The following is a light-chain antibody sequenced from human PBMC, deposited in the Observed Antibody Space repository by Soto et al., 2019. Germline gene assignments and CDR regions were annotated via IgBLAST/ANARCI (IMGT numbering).Light chain of an antibody. Sequence: QSVLTQPPSASGTPGQRVTTSCSGSSSNIGSNTVTWYHHLPGTAPKVLIYTNDQRPSGVPDRFSGSKSGTSASLAISGLQSEDEAEYYCAAWDDSLNAPVFGGGTKLTVL. CDR1: SSNIGSNT. CDR3: AAWDDSLNAPV. V-gene: IGLV1-44*01. CDR2: TND. J-gene: IGLJ3*02.